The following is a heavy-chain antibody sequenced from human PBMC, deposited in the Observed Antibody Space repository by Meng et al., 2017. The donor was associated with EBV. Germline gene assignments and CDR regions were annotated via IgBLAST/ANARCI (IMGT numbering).Heavy chain of an antibody. J-gene: IGHJ5*02. CDR1: GYTFTSYG. D-gene: IGHD5-18*01. CDR3: ARIVLDSYGSHGWFDP. Sequence: QLQLVQAGAAGKKPVAPMKVYWKASGYTFTSYGISWVRQAPGQGLEWMGWISAYNGNTNYAQKLQGRVTMTTDTSTSTAYMERRSLRSGDTAVYYCARIVLDSYGSHGWFDPWGQGTLVTVSS. CDR2: ISAYNGNT. V-gene: IGHV1-18*01.